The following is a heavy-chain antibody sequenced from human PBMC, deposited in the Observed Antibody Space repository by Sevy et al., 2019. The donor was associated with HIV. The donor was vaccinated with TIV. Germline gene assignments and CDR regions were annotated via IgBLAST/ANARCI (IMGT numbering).Heavy chain of an antibody. V-gene: IGHV4-59*08. J-gene: IGHJ4*02. CDR1: VGSITSLY. CDR3: AGENAWGRGYS. Sequence: SDTLSLTCTVSVGSITSLYWNWIRQPPGKGLEWIANIYYNGHINYNPSLKSRVTLSLDTSKNQFYLRLSSVTAADTAMYYCAGENAWGRGYSWGQGTLVTVSS. CDR2: IYYNGHI. D-gene: IGHD1-26*01.